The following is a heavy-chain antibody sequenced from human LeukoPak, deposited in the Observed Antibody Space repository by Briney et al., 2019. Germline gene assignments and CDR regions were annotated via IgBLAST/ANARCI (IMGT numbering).Heavy chain of an antibody. D-gene: IGHD4-11*01. CDR1: GFTFSGYW. V-gene: IGHV3-7*04. CDR2: IKSDGGER. CDR3: ARNSRYSLDI. Sequence: GGSLRLSCAASGFTFSGYWMSWVRQAPGKGLEWVALIKSDGGERYYVDSVKGRFTISRDNAKNSLYLPMNSLRAEDTAVYYCARNSRYSLDIWGQGTMVTVSS. J-gene: IGHJ3*02.